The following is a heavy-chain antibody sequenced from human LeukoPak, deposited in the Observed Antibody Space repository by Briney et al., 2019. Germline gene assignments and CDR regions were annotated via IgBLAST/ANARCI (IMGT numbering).Heavy chain of an antibody. D-gene: IGHD2-2*02. J-gene: IGHJ3*02. CDR2: ISSSSSTI. CDR1: GFTFNSYN. Sequence: GGSLRLSCAASGFTFNSYNMNWVRQAPGKGLEWVSYISSSSSTIYYADSVKGRFTISRDSAKTSLFLQMNSLRDEDTAVYYCARYCSSTSCYRAVDIWGQGTMVTVSS. V-gene: IGHV3-48*02. CDR3: ARYCSSTSCYRAVDI.